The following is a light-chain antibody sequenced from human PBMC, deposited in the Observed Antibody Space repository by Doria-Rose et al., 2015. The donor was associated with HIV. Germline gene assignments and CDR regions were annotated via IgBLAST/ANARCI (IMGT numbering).Light chain of an antibody. Sequence: EIVLTQSPGTLSLSPGERATLSCRASQSVSANNLAWYQQRPGQSPRLLIYGASSRATDIPDRFSGSGSGTDFTLTISRLEPEDFAAYYCHQYASSRTFGQGTKVEIK. V-gene: IGKV3-20*01. J-gene: IGKJ1*01. CDR3: HQYASSRT. CDR1: QSVSANN. CDR2: GAS.